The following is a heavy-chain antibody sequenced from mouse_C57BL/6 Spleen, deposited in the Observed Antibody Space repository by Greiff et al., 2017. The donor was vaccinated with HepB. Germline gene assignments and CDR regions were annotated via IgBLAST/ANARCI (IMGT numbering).Heavy chain of an antibody. CDR1: GYTFTDYE. Sequence: QVQLQQSGAELVRPGASVTLSCKASGYTFTDYEMHWVKQTPVHGLEWIGAIDPETGGTAYNQKFKGKAILTADKSSSTAYMELRSLTSEDSAVYYCSQLGKDYAMDYWGQGTSVTVSS. D-gene: IGHD4-1*02. CDR2: IDPETGGT. V-gene: IGHV1-15*01. CDR3: SQLGKDYAMDY. J-gene: IGHJ4*01.